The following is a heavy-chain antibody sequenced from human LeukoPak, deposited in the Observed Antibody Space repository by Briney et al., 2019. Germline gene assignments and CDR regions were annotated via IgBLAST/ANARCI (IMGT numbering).Heavy chain of an antibody. D-gene: IGHD1/OR15-1a*01. CDR1: GFTFNMIG. CDR2: ISPDGNID. CDR3: AKVNNYDDY. Sequence: PGGSLRLSCAAPGFTFNMIGINWVRQAPGKGLEWVAAISPDGNIDYYTESVKGRFTVSRDNSKNMIYLQMNSLRGEDSAVYYCAKVNNYDDYWGQGTLVTVSS. V-gene: IGHV3-30*18. J-gene: IGHJ4*02.